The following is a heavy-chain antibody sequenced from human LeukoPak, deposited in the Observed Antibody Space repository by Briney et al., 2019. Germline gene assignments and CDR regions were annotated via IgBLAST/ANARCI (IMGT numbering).Heavy chain of an antibody. V-gene: IGHV1-2*06. D-gene: IGHD5-12*01. CDR3: ARGNSGYDSVFDY. J-gene: IGHJ4*02. CDR2: INPNSGGT. CDR1: GYTFTGYY. Sequence: ASVKVSCKASGYTFTGYYMHWVRQAPGQGLDWMGRINPNSGGTNYAQKFQGRVTMTRDTSISTAYMELSRLRSDDTAVYYCARGNSGYDSVFDYWGQGTLVTVSS.